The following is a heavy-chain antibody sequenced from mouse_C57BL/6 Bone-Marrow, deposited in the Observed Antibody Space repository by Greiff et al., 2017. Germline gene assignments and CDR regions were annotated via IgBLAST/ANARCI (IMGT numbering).Heavy chain of an antibody. CDR3: AREGNPPYNAMDY. J-gene: IGHJ4*01. Sequence: QVQLQQPGPELVMPGASVKLSCKASGYTFTSYWMHWVKQRPGQGLEWIGEIDPSDSYTNYNQKFKGKSTLPVDKSSSTAYMQLRSLTSEDSAVYCCAREGNPPYNAMDYWGQGTTVTVSS. CDR1: GYTFTSYW. CDR2: IDPSDSYT. D-gene: IGHD2-1*01. V-gene: IGHV1-69*01.